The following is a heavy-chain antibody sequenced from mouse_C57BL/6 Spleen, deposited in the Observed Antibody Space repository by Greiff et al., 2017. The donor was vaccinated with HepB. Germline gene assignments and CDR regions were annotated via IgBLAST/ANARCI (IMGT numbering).Heavy chain of an antibody. CDR1: GYTFTSYW. CDR3: ITTVVGGY. Sequence: VKLKQPGAELVKPGASVKLSCKASGYTFTSYWMHWVKQRPGQGLEWIGMIHPNSGSTNYNEKFKSKATLTVDKSSSTAYMQLSSLTSEDSAVYYCITTVVGGYWGQGTTLTVSS. CDR2: IHPNSGST. V-gene: IGHV1-64*01. D-gene: IGHD1-1*01. J-gene: IGHJ2*01.